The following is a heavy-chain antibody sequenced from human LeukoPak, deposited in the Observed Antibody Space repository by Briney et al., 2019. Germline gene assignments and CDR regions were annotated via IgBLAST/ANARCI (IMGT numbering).Heavy chain of an antibody. J-gene: IGHJ4*02. CDR3: AKLVRGVARDFSDY. V-gene: IGHV3-23*01. CDR1: GFTFSSYG. CDR2: ISGSGGST. Sequence: GGSLRLSRAASGFTFSSYGMSWVRQAPGKGLEWVSAISGSGGSTYYADSVKGRFTISRDNSKNTLYLQMNSLRAEDTAVYYCAKLVRGVARDFSDYWGQGTLVTVSS.